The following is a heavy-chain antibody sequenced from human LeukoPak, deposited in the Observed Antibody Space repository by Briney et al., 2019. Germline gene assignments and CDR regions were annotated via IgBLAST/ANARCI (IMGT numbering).Heavy chain of an antibody. V-gene: IGHV4-4*09. CDR2: IPSSRNT. J-gene: IGHJ6*03. CDR1: GGSISSYY. CDR3: ARGRSGYSYGYARGAPRLYYYYMDV. Sequence: SETLSLTCTASGGSISSYYRRWIRQPPGKAPAPTRHIPSSRNTNYNPSLTSRVTISVDTSKNRFSLKLSSVTAAETAVYYWARGRSGYSYGYARGAPRLYYYYMDVWGKGTTVSVSS. D-gene: IGHD5-18*01.